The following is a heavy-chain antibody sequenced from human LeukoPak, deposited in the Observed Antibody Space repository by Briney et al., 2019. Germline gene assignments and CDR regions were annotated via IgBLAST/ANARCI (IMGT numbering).Heavy chain of an antibody. CDR2: FSDSSGST. CDR3: AREKKSSTSMDY. J-gene: IGHJ4*02. D-gene: IGHD2-2*01. V-gene: IGHV3-23*01. CDR1: GFTFSNYA. Sequence: GGSLRLSCVASGFTFSNYAMSWVRQAPGKGLEWVSAFSDSSGSTHYADSVKGRFTISRDNSKNTLYLQMNSLRAEDTAVYYCAREKKSSTSMDYWGQGTLVTVST.